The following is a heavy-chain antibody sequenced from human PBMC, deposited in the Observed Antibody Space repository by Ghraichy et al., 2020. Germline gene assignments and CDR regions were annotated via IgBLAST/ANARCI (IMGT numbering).Heavy chain of an antibody. D-gene: IGHD1-14*01. CDR2: IHHSGRA. CDR1: GGSFTDYY. CDR3: ARRPTSTNHDCMDV. J-gene: IGHJ6*03. Sequence: SETLSLTCAMYGGSFTDYYWTWVRRPPGKGLEWIGHIHHSGRARYNPSLRDRVRISVDASKSQFSLDLSPVTVADAGLYYCARRPTSTNHDCMDVWGEGTTVSVS. V-gene: IGHV4-34*01.